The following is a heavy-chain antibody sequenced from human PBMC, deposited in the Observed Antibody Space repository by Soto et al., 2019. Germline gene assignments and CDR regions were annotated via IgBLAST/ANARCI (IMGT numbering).Heavy chain of an antibody. V-gene: IGHV3-23*01. CDR1: GFTFSSYA. D-gene: IGHD3-3*01. CDR2: IRGSGGST. Sequence: EVQLLESGGGLVQPGGSLRLSCAASGFTFSSYAMSWVRQAPGKGLEWVSSIRGSGGSTNYADSVKGRFTIARDNSKNTLYLRMNSLRVEDTAVYYCAKAYSMTIFGVVSATPGDGFDIWGQGTMVTVSS. J-gene: IGHJ3*02. CDR3: AKAYSMTIFGVVSATPGDGFDI.